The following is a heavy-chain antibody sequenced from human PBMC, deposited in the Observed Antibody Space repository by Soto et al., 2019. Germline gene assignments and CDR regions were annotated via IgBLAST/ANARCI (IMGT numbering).Heavy chain of an antibody. D-gene: IGHD6-19*01. V-gene: IGHV5-51*01. J-gene: IGHJ3*02. CDR1: GSRFTGYW. CDR2: IYPGDSDT. Sequence: GESLEISSRGSGSRFTGYWIGGVRQMAGRGLEWMGIIYPGDSDTRYSPSFHGQVTISADKSISTAYLQWSSLKASDTAMYYCARHGAVAGTGGDAFDIWGQGTMVTVSS. CDR3: ARHGAVAGTGGDAFDI.